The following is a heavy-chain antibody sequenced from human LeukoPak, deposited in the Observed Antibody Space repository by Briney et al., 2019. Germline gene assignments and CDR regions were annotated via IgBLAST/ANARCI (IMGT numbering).Heavy chain of an antibody. J-gene: IGHJ4*02. CDR2: INSDGSST. V-gene: IGHV3-74*01. CDR1: GFTFSTYW. CDR3: AREGGYSHAFDY. Sequence: GGSLRLSCAASGFTFSTYWMYWVRQAPGKGLVWVSRINSDGSSTSHADSVKGRFTISRDNAKNTLYLQMNSLRAEDTAVYYCAREGGYSHAFDYWGQGTLVTVSS. D-gene: IGHD3-22*01.